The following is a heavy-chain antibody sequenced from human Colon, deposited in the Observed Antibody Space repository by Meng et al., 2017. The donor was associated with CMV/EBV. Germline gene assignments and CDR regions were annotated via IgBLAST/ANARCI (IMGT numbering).Heavy chain of an antibody. CDR1: GASVSNNIYS. V-gene: IGHV4-61*01. J-gene: IGHJ4*02. Sequence: GSLRLSCNVSGASVSNNIYSWNWIRQTPGKGLEWIANIDYSGSTKYNPSLKSRVTISVDSSKNQFSLKVSSVTAADTAIYYCARDGRCSRGGGSCLDFWGQGTLVTVSS. CDR3: ARDGRCSRGGGSCLDF. CDR2: IDYSGST. D-gene: IGHD2-15*01.